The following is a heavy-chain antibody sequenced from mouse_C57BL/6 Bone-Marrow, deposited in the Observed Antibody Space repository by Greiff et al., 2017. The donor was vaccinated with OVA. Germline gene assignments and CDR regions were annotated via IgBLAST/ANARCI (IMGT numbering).Heavy chain of an antibody. Sequence: EVKLVESGGGLVKPGRSLTLTCAASGFTFSSYAMSWVRQTPEKKLEWVATIRDGGSYTYYPDNVKGRFTISRDSAKNKMYLQMRHLKSEDTAMYYCARESDSSNYFDYWGQGTTLTVSS. CDR1: GFTFSSYA. V-gene: IGHV5-4*01. CDR2: IRDGGSYT. CDR3: ARESDSSNYFDY. D-gene: IGHD2-12*01. J-gene: IGHJ2*01.